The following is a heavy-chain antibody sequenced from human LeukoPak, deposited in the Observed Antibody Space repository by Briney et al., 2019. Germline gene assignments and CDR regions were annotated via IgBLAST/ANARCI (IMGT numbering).Heavy chain of an antibody. CDR3: ARDWSGDIVAATAFDY. J-gene: IGHJ4*02. Sequence: GASVKVSCKASGYTFTSYGISWVRQAPGQGLGWMGWISAYNGNTNYAQKLQGRVTMTTDTSTSTAYMELRSLRSDDTAVYYCARDWSGDIVAATAFDYWGQGTLVTVSS. CDR2: ISAYNGNT. V-gene: IGHV1-18*04. CDR1: GYTFTSYG. D-gene: IGHD6-13*01.